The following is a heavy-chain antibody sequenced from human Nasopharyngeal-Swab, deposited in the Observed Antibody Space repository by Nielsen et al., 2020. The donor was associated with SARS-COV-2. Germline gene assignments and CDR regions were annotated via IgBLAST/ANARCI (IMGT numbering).Heavy chain of an antibody. D-gene: IGHD3-10*01. CDR3: ARGRRTQFNILLWFGEIFEY. CDR1: GYTFINYY. V-gene: IGHV1-18*01. Sequence: ASAKVTCKTSGYTFINYYISCVRQAPGQGLEWMGWISAYNGDTTAVKKFQGRVTMTTDTSTSTAYMELRSLTADDTAVYYCARGRRTQFNILLWFGEIFEYWGQGTLVTVPS. CDR2: ISAYNGDT. J-gene: IGHJ4*02.